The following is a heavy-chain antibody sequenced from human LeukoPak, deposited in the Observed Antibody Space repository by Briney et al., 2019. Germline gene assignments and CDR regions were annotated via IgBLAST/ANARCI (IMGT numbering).Heavy chain of an antibody. J-gene: IGHJ4*02. Sequence: SETLSLTCTVSGGSISTYYWSWIRQPPGKGLEWIGHIYYSGSTNYNPSLKSRVTIAVDTSKNHFSLKLSSVTAADTAVYYCARAGELLWFGVDYWGQGTLVTVSS. V-gene: IGHV4-59*01. CDR3: ARAGELLWFGVDY. D-gene: IGHD3-10*01. CDR1: GGSISTYY. CDR2: IYYSGST.